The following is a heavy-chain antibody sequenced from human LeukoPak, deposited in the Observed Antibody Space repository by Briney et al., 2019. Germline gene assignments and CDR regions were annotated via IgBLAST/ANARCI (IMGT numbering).Heavy chain of an antibody. J-gene: IGHJ3*02. CDR2: IFYSGST. D-gene: IGHD1-26*01. V-gene: IGHV4-38-2*02. Sequence: PSETLSLTCTVSGYSISSGYYWGWIRQPPGKGLEWIGTIFYSGSTYYNPSLKSRVTISVDTSKNQFSLKLSSVTAADTAVYYCARLWELLSPDAFDIWGQGTMVTVSS. CDR3: ARLWELLSPDAFDI. CDR1: GYSISSGYY.